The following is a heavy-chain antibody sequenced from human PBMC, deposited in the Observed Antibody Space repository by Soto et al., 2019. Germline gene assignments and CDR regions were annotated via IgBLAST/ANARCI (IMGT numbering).Heavy chain of an antibody. Sequence: LSLTCTVSGGSTSSYSWSWIRQPPGKGLEWIGYMFYSGSTGYNPSLKSRVTISVDTSKNQFSLNLSSVTAADTAVYYCAVTPRYCSGGSCYPAHVLDFWGQGRMVTVSS. J-gene: IGHJ3*01. D-gene: IGHD2-15*01. CDR2: MFYSGST. CDR1: GGSTSSYS. CDR3: AVTPRYCSGGSCYPAHVLDF. V-gene: IGHV4-59*01.